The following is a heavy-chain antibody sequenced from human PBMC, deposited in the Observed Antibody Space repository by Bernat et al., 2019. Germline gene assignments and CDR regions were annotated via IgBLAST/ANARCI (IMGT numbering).Heavy chain of an antibody. D-gene: IGHD6-25*01. CDR3: AGRGVDWYFDL. Sequence: EVQLVESGGGLVKPGGSLRLSCAASGFTSSSYSMNWVRQAPGKGLEWVSSISSSSSYIYYADSVKGGFTISRDNAKNSLYLQMHSLRAEDTALYYCAGRGVDWYFDLWGRGTLVTVTS. J-gene: IGHJ2*01. CDR2: ISSSSSYI. CDR1: GFTSSSYS. V-gene: IGHV3-21*01.